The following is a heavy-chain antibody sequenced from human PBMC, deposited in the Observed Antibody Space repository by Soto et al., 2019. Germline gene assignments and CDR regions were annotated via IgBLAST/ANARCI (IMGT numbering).Heavy chain of an antibody. V-gene: IGHV1-2*02. J-gene: IGHJ6*02. Sequence: ASVKVSCKASGYTFTGYYMHWVRQAPGQGLEWMGWINPNSGGTNYAQKFQGRVTMTRDTSISTAYMELSRLRSDDTAVYYCARTNTFSTPGTTYYYYGMYVWGQGTTVTVSS. CDR3: ARTNTFSTPGTTYYYYGMYV. CDR1: GYTFTGYY. D-gene: IGHD1-1*01. CDR2: INPNSGGT.